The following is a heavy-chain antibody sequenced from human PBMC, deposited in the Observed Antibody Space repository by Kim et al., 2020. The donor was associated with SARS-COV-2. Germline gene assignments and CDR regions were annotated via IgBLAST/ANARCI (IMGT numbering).Heavy chain of an antibody. CDR2: ISSSSSYI. V-gene: IGHV3-21*01. Sequence: GGSLRLSCAASGFTFSSYSMNWVRQAPGKGLEWVSSISSSSSYIYYADSVKGRFTISGDNAKNSLYLQMNSLRAEDTAVYYCAREGPKYYYDSSDAFDIWGQGTMVTVSS. CDR1: GFTFSSYS. CDR3: AREGPKYYYDSSDAFDI. J-gene: IGHJ3*02. D-gene: IGHD3-22*01.